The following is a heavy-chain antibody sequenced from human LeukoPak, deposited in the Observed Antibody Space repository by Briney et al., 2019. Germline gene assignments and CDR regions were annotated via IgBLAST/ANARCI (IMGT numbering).Heavy chain of an antibody. J-gene: IGHJ4*02. CDR3: ARDWWGDVYNYYFDY. CDR1: GFTFSSYS. CDR2: ISSSSSYI. V-gene: IGHV3-21*01. Sequence: GGSLRLSCAASGFTFSSYSMNWVRQAPGKGLEWVSSISSSSSYIYYADSVKGRFTISRDNAKNSLYLQMNSLRAEDTAVYYCARDWWGDVYNYYFDYWGQGTLVTVSS. D-gene: IGHD2-15*01.